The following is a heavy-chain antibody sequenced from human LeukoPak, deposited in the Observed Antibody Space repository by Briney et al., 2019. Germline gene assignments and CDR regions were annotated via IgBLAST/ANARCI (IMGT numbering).Heavy chain of an antibody. CDR2: INQDGSEK. D-gene: IGHD6-13*01. CDR3: ARGQLVFDY. J-gene: IGHJ4*02. V-gene: IGHV3-7*02. Sequence: GGSLRPSCAASGLSFSTNWMSWVRQAPGKGLEWVADINQDGSEKYYVDSVKGRFTISRDNAKNSLYLQMNSLRAEDTAVYYCARGQLVFDYWGQGTLVTVSS. CDR1: GLSFSTNW.